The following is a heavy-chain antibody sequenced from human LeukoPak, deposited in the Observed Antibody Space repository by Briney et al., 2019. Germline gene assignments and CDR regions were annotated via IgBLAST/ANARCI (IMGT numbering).Heavy chain of an antibody. CDR3: ASAFLTGYYRNWFDP. Sequence: GGSPRLSCAASGFSFSSYAMSWVRQGPGKGLEWVSTISANGVDTYSADSVKGRFTISRDNSKNTLYLQMNSLRVGDTAVYYCASAFLTGYYRNWFDPWGQGTLVTVSS. D-gene: IGHD3-9*01. V-gene: IGHV3-23*01. CDR1: GFSFSSYA. CDR2: ISANGVDT. J-gene: IGHJ5*02.